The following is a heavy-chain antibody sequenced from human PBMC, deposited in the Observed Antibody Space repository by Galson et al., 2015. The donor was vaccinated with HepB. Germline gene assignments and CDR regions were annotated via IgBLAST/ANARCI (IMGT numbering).Heavy chain of an antibody. V-gene: IGHV3-74*01. CDR1: GLTFSNYW. CDR3: ARVRSRGDCSSTSGYAGSSDS. J-gene: IGHJ4*02. Sequence: SLRLSCAASGLTFSNYWMHWVRQVPGKGLVWVSAINGDGSITTYADSVKGRFTISRDNAKNTLYLQMDSLRAEDTAVYYCARVRSRGDCSSTSGYAGSSDSWGLGTLVTVSS. CDR2: INGDGSIT. D-gene: IGHD2-2*01.